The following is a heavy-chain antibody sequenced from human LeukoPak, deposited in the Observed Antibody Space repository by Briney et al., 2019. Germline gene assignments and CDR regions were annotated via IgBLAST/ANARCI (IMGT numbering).Heavy chain of an antibody. J-gene: IGHJ3*02. Sequence: SQTLSLTCTVSGGSISSGGYYWSWIRQPPGKGLEWIGYIYYSGSTYYNPSLKSRVTISVDTSKNQFSLKLSSVTAADTAVYYCARLLDYDILTGYAFDIWGQGTMVTVSS. CDR1: GGSISSGGYY. D-gene: IGHD3-9*01. CDR3: ARLLDYDILTGYAFDI. CDR2: IYYSGST. V-gene: IGHV4-30-4*08.